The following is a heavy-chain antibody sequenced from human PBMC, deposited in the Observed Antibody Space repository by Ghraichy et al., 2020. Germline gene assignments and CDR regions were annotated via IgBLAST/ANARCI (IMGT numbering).Heavy chain of an antibody. V-gene: IGHV3-48*01. CDR3: ARGVVVVIRSYYGMDV. D-gene: IGHD2-21*01. J-gene: IGHJ6*02. CDR1: GFTFSSYS. CDR2: ISSSSSTI. Sequence: GESLNISCAASGFTFSSYSMNWVRQAPGKELEWVSYISSSSSTIYYADSVKGRFTISRDNAKNSLYLQMNSLRAEDTAVYYCARGVVVVIRSYYGMDVWGQGTTVTVSS.